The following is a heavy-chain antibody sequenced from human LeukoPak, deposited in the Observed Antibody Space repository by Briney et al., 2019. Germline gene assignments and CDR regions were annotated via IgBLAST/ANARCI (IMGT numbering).Heavy chain of an antibody. D-gene: IGHD1-26*01. V-gene: IGHV3-74*01. CDR1: GFTFSRYW. CDR2: IDSDGSST. J-gene: IGHJ3*02. Sequence: PGGSLRLSCAASGFTFSRYWMHWVRQVPGKGLVWVSRIDSDGSSTSDADFVKGRFTISRDNAQNTLYLQMNSLRVEDTAVYYCIRDYGAVGATNAFDIWGQGTMVTVSS. CDR3: IRDYGAVGATNAFDI.